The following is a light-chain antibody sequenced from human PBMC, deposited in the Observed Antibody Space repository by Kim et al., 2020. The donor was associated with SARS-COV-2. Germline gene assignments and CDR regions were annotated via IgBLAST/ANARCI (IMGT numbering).Light chain of an antibody. Sequence: LTQPASVSGSPGQSITISCTGTSSDVGAYNYVSWYQLLPGKAPELMIFDVSERPSGISNRFSGSKSGNTASLTISGLQAEDEADYYCCSYARSSSYVFGTGTKVTVL. CDR2: DVS. V-gene: IGLV2-14*01. CDR3: CSYARSSSYV. CDR1: SSDVGAYNY. J-gene: IGLJ1*01.